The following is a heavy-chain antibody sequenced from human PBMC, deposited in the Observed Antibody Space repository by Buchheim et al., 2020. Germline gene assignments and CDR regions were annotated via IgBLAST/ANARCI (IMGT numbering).Heavy chain of an antibody. CDR2: IYQSRST. D-gene: IGHD1-26*01. V-gene: IGHV4-4*02. Sequence: QVHLQESGPGLVKPSGTLSLTCGVSGGSISSTDWWSWVRQPPGKGLEWIGEIYQSRSTNYNPSLKSRVTISIDKSKNLFSLKLKSVTAADTAVYYCAREYVGATTHWFDPWGQGTL. CDR3: AREYVGATTHWFDP. J-gene: IGHJ5*02. CDR1: GGSISSTDW.